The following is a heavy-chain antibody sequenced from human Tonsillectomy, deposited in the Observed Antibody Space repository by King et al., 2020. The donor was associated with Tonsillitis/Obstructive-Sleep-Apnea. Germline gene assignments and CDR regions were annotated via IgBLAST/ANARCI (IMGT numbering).Heavy chain of an antibody. D-gene: IGHD3-22*01. CDR2: IGTAGDT. CDR3: ARGSGFRRGHYDGSGYFDS. Sequence: VQLVESGGGLVQPGESLRLSCAASGFTFSSYDMHWVRHATGKGLEWVSGIGTAGDTYYPGSVKGRFTISRENAQNSLYLHMNSLRAGDTAVYYCARGSGFRRGHYDGSGYFDSWGQGTLVTVSS. CDR1: GFTFSSYD. V-gene: IGHV3-13*04. J-gene: IGHJ4*02.